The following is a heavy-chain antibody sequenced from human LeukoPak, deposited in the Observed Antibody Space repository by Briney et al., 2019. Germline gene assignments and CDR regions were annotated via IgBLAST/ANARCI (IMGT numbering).Heavy chain of an antibody. CDR2: IYPGDSDT. J-gene: IGHJ3*02. Sequence: PGGSLRLSCKGSGYSFTSYWIGWVRQMLGKGLEWMGIIYPGDSDTRYSPSFQGQVTISADKSISTAYLQWSSLKASDTAMYYCARLGEEDAFDIWGQGTMVTVSS. V-gene: IGHV5-51*01. CDR1: GYSFTSYW. D-gene: IGHD1-26*01. CDR3: ARLGEEDAFDI.